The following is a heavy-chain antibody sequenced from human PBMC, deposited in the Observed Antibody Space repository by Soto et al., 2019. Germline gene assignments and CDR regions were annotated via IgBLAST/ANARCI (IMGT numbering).Heavy chain of an antibody. CDR1: GFTFTSYW. V-gene: IGHV3-7*01. D-gene: IGHD3-10*01. J-gene: IGHJ6*02. CDR2: IKEDGSEK. CDR3: ARERDVQLFGSTYYYGMDV. Sequence: GGSLRLSCAASGFTFTSYWMSWVRQAPGKGLEWVANIKEDGSEKYYVDSVKGGLTISSDNARETASPQMNSLPADNTAVYYGARERDVQLFGSTYYYGMDVWAEGTRVTVS.